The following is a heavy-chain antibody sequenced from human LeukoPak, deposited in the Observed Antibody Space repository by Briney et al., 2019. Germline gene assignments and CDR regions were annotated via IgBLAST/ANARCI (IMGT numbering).Heavy chain of an antibody. D-gene: IGHD3-22*01. V-gene: IGHV3-23*01. CDR1: GFTFSSYA. J-gene: IGHJ4*02. CDR2: ISGSDGST. CDR3: AKVFGHGKVVVTSYYFDY. Sequence: GGSLRLSCAASGFTFSSYAMSWVRQAPGKGLEWVSAISGSDGSTYYADSVKGRFTISRDNSKNTLYLQMNSLRAEDTAVYYCAKVFGHGKVVVTSYYFDYWGQGTLVTVSS.